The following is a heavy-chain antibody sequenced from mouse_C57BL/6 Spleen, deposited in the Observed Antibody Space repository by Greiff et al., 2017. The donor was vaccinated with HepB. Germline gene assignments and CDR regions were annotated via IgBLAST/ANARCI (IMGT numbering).Heavy chain of an antibody. CDR1: GYAFSSYW. V-gene: IGHV1-80*01. CDR2: IYPGDGDT. D-gene: IGHD1-1*01. J-gene: IGHJ3*01. CDR3: AREDYYGSEEGFAY. Sequence: QVQLQQSGAELVKPGASVKISCKASGYAFSSYWMNWVKQRPGKGLEWIGQIYPGDGDTNYNGKFKGKATLTADKSSSTAYLQISSLTSEDSAVYFCAREDYYGSEEGFAYWGQGTLVTVSA.